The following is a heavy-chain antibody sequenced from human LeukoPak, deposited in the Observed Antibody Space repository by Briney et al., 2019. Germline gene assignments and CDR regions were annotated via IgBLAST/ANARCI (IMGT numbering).Heavy chain of an antibody. CDR3: ATEVAVAGTGVGFDY. Sequence: GASVNVSFKVSGYTLTELSMHWVRQAPGKGLEWMGGFDPEDGETIYAQKFQGRVTMTEDTSTDTAYMELSSLRSEDTAVYYCATEVAVAGTGVGFDYWGQGTLVTVSS. CDR2: FDPEDGET. J-gene: IGHJ4*02. V-gene: IGHV1-24*01. D-gene: IGHD6-19*01. CDR1: GYTLTELS.